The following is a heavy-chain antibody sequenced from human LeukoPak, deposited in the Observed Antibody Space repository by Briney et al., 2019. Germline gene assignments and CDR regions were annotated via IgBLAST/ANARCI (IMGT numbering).Heavy chain of an antibody. D-gene: IGHD6-19*01. CDR1: GFTFSSYG. Sequence: GGSLRLSCAPSGFTFSSYGMHWVRQAPGKGLEWVAFIRYEGSNKYYADSVRGRFTISRDNSKSTLYLQMNSLRAEDTAVYYCAKDAPSQWPYDGLGYWGQGTLVTVSS. J-gene: IGHJ4*02. V-gene: IGHV3-30*02. CDR3: AKDAPSQWPYDGLGY. CDR2: IRYEGSNK.